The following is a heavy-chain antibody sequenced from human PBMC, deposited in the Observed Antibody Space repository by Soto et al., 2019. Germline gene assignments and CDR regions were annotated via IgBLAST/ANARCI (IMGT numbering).Heavy chain of an antibody. V-gene: IGHV3-49*03. J-gene: IGHJ2*01. CDR3: TTFTAMVSTRYFDL. CDR1: GFTFCDYA. Sequence: GGSLRLSCTASGFTFCDYAMSWFRQAPGKGLEWVGFIRSKAYGGTTEYAASVKGRFTISRDDSKSIAYLQMNSLKTEDTAVYYCTTFTAMVSTRYFDLWGRGTLVTVSS. D-gene: IGHD5-18*01. CDR2: IRSKAYGGTT.